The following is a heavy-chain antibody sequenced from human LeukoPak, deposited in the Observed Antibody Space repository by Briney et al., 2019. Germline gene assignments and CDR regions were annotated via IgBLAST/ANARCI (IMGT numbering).Heavy chain of an antibody. CDR2: IRSKAYGGTT. Sequence: GGSLRLSCTASGFTFGDYAMSWVRQAPGKGLEWVGFIRSKAYGGTTEYAAFVKGRFTISRDDSKSIAYLQMNSLKTEDTAVYYCTRDPLEVVVVPAAMYGYWGQGTLVTVSS. D-gene: IGHD2-2*01. CDR3: TRDPLEVVVVPAAMYGY. CDR1: GFTFGDYA. V-gene: IGHV3-49*04. J-gene: IGHJ4*02.